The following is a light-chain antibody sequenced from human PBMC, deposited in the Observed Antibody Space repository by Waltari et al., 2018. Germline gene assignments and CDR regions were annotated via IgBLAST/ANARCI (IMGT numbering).Light chain of an antibody. Sequence: VLLTQSPASLSVSPGDTVILSCRASQSVRTNLVWYQQKAGQAPRTLIHGASTRARCVASRFSGSGSETDFTLIISSLQSEDAAVYFCQQYYVWPPITFGGGTKLEI. CDR1: QSVRTN. CDR2: GAS. V-gene: IGKV3-15*01. CDR3: QQYYVWPPIT. J-gene: IGKJ4*01.